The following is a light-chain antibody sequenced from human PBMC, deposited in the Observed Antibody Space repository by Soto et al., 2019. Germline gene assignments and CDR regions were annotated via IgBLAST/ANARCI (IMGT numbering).Light chain of an antibody. V-gene: IGLV1-40*01. CDR1: SSNIGAGYD. J-gene: IGLJ1*01. CDR2: GND. CDR3: QSYGSSPSANFV. Sequence: QSVLTQPPSVSGAPGQRVTISCTGSSSNIGAGYDVHWYQQLPGKASKLLIYGNDNRPSGVPERFSGSKSGTSASLAITGLRADDEADYYCQSYGSSPSANFVFGTGTKVTVL.